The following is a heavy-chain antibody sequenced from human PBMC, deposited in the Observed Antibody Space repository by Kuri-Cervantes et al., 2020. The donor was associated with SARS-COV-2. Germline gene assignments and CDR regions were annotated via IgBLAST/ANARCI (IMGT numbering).Heavy chain of an antibody. V-gene: IGHV4-4*07. Sequence: SETLSLTCTVSGGTISSYYWSWIRQPAGKGLEWIGRIYTSGSTTYNPSLESRVTMSVDTTKNQSSQKLSTVTAADTAVYYCAKDIGVVPSATTLAWFDPWGQGTLVTVSS. CDR1: GGTISSYY. CDR3: AKDIGVVPSATTLAWFDP. CDR2: IYTSGST. J-gene: IGHJ5*02. D-gene: IGHD2-2*01.